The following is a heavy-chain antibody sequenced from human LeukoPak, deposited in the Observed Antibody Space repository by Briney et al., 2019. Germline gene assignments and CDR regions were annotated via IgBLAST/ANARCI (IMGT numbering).Heavy chain of an antibody. CDR1: GFTFSSYD. D-gene: IGHD6-19*01. CDR3: AKVTWSSSGSDY. CDR2: INKSGGGT. J-gene: IGHJ4*02. Sequence: GGSLRLSCAASGFTFSSYDMSWVRQAPGKGLEWVSGINKSGGGTYYADSVKGRFTMSRDNSKNTLFLQMNSLRAEDTAVYYCAKVTWSSSGSDYWGQGTLVTASS. V-gene: IGHV3-23*01.